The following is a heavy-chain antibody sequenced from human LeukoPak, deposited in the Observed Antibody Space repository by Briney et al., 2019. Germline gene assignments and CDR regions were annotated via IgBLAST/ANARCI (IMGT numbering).Heavy chain of an antibody. D-gene: IGHD1-14*01. V-gene: IGHV4-38-2*02. J-gene: IGHJ4*02. CDR3: ARDISARYDY. CDR2: MHHSGST. Sequence: SQTLSLTCTVSNYSISSGYYWGWFRQPPGKGLEWIGSMHHSGSTYQTPSLKSRVTMSVDTSKNQFSLRLSSVTAADTAVYYCARDISARYDYWGQGALVTVSS. CDR1: NYSISSGYY.